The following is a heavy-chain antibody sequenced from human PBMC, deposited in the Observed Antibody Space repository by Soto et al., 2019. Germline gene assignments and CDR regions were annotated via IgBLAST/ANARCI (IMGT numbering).Heavy chain of an antibody. CDR2: ISGSGGST. J-gene: IGHJ4*02. CDR1: GVTFSSYA. D-gene: IGHD6-13*01. Sequence: GGSLRLSCAASGVTFSSYAMSWVRQAPGKGLEWVSAISGSGGSTYYADSVKGRFTISRDNSKNTLYLQMNSLRAEDTAVYYCAKGLGGSSWSYFDYWGQGTLVTVSS. CDR3: AKGLGGSSWSYFDY. V-gene: IGHV3-23*01.